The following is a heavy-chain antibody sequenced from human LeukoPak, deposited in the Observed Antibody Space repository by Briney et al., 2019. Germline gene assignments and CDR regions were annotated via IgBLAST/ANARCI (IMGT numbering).Heavy chain of an antibody. CDR2: ISYDGSNK. Sequence: GGSLRLSCAASGFTFSSYAMHWVRQAPGKGLEWVAVISYDGSNKYYADSVKDRFTISRDNSKNTLYLQMNSLRAEDTAVYYCASLSSGYYDYWGQGTLVTVSS. CDR3: ASLSSGYYDY. J-gene: IGHJ4*02. CDR1: GFTFSSYA. V-gene: IGHV3-30-3*01. D-gene: IGHD3-22*01.